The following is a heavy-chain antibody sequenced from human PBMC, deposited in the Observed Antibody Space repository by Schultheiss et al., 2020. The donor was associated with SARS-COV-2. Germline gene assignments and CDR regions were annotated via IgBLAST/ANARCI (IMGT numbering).Heavy chain of an antibody. V-gene: IGHV4-38-2*01. CDR1: GYSISSGYY. D-gene: IGHD3-10*01. J-gene: IGHJ4*02. CDR2: IYHSGST. CDR3: ARHVRGRSKYYFDY. Sequence: SQTLSLTCAVSGYSISSGYYWGWIRQPPGKGLEWIGSIYHSGSTNYNPSLKSRVTISVDKSKNQFSLKLSSVTAADTAVYYCARHVRGRSKYYFDYWGQGTLVTVSS.